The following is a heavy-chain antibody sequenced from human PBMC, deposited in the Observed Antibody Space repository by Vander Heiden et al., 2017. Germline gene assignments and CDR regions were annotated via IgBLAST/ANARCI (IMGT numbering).Heavy chain of an antibody. CDR3: AKDIGRDSSSCIDY. D-gene: IGHD6-13*01. CDR1: GFTFGDYA. Sequence: EVQLVESGGGLVQPGRSLRLSCAAPGFTFGDYAIHWVRQAPGKGLEWVSGISWNSGSIGYGDSVKGRFTISRDNAKNSLYLQMSSLRAEDTALYYCAKDIGRDSSSCIDYWGQGTLVTVSS. V-gene: IGHV3-9*01. CDR2: ISWNSGSI. J-gene: IGHJ4*02.